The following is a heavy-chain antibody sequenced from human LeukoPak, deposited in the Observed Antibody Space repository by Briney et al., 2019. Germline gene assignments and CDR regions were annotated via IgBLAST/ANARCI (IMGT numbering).Heavy chain of an antibody. J-gene: IGHJ3*01. Sequence: PGGSLRLSCAASGVTFSSYAMSWVRQAPGKGLEWVSYISPGGGSTYYADSVRGRFTISRDNSKNTLYLHMNRLRVDDTAVYYCAKDGVKRNNVYDAFDLWGQGTMVTVSS. D-gene: IGHD1/OR15-1a*01. CDR2: ISPGGGST. CDR1: GVTFSSYA. V-gene: IGHV3-23*01. CDR3: AKDGVKRNNVYDAFDL.